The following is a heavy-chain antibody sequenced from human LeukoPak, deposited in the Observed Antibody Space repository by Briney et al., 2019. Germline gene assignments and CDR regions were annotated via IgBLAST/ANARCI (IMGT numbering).Heavy chain of an antibody. D-gene: IGHD3-10*01. CDR3: ARGTGSLFY. J-gene: IGHJ4*01. V-gene: IGHV4-61*09. CDR2: VFTSGNT. CDR1: GGSITRGSYY. Sequence: PSETLSLTCAVSGGSITRGSYYWTWIRQPAGKALEWIGHVFTSGNTNYNPPLKGRVTISIETSKSQFSLNLNSVTAADTAVYYCARGTGSLFYWGHGILVTVSS.